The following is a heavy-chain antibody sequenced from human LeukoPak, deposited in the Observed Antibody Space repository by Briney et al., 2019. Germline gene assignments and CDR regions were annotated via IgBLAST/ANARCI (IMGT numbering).Heavy chain of an antibody. J-gene: IGHJ5*02. CDR1: GGSISSYY. D-gene: IGHD6-13*01. Sequence: PSETLSLTCTVSGGSISSYYWSWIRQPPGKGLEWIGYIYYSGSTNYNPSLKSRVTISVDTSKNQFSLKLSSVTAADTAVYYCARAVLVPENWFDPWGQGTLVTVSS. CDR3: ARAVLVPENWFDP. V-gene: IGHV4-59*01. CDR2: IYYSGST.